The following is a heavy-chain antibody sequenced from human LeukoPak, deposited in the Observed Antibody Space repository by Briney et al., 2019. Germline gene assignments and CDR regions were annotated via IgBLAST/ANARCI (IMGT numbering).Heavy chain of an antibody. D-gene: IGHD5-24*01. CDR2: INPNSGGT. Sequence: ASVKVSCKASGYTFTGYYMHWVRQAPGQGLEWMGWINPNSGGTNYAQKFQGRVTMTRDTSISAVYMELSRLRSDDAAVYYCARDGTGVYNLVQYWGQGTLVTVSS. CDR1: GYTFTGYY. J-gene: IGHJ4*02. V-gene: IGHV1-2*02. CDR3: ARDGTGVYNLVQY.